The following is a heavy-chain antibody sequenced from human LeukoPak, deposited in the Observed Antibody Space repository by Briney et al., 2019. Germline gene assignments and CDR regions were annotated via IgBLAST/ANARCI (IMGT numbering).Heavy chain of an antibody. D-gene: IGHD5-12*01. J-gene: IGHJ6*02. CDR1: GFTFSSYE. V-gene: IGHV3-48*03. CDR3: ARERPNIVATIIDYYYYGMDV. CDR2: ISSSGSTI. Sequence: GGSLRLSCAASGFTFSSYEMNWVRQAPGKGLEWVSYISSSGSTIYYADSVKGRFTISRDNAKNLLYLQMNSLRAEDTAVYYCARERPNIVATIIDYYYYGMDVWGQGTTVTVSS.